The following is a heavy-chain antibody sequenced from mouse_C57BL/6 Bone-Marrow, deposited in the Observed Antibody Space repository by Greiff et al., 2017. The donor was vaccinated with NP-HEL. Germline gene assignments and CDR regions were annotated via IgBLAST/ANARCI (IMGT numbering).Heavy chain of an antibody. D-gene: IGHD4-1*01. V-gene: IGHV7-1*01. CDR2: SRNKANDYTT. CDR1: GFTFSDFY. Sequence: EVQGVESGGGLVQSGRSLRLSCATSGFTFSDFYMEWVRQAPGKGLEWLAASRNKANDYTTEYSASVKGRFIVSRDTSQSILYLQMNALRAEDTAIYYCARDNWDWYFDVWGTGTTVTVSS. CDR3: ARDNWDWYFDV. J-gene: IGHJ1*03.